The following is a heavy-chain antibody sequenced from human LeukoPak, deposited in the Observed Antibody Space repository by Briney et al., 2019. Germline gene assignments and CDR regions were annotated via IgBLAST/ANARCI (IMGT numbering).Heavy chain of an antibody. CDR2: IIPIFGTA. V-gene: IGHV1-69*06. J-gene: IGHJ5*02. CDR1: GGTYSSYA. D-gene: IGHD1-26*01. CDR3: ATIGGSYYVWFDP. Sequence: SVKVSCKASGGTYSSYAISWVRQAPGQGLEWMGRIIPIFGTANYAQKFQGRVTMTEDTSTDTAYMELSSLRSEDTAVYYCATIGGSYYVWFDPWGQGTLVTVSS.